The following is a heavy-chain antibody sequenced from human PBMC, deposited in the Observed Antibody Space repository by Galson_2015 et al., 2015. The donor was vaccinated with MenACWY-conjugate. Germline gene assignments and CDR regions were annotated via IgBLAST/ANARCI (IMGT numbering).Heavy chain of an antibody. Sequence: TLSLTCAVYGGSFSGYYWSWIRQPPGKGLEWIGEINHSGSTNYNPSLKSRVTISVDTSKNQFPLKLSSVTAADTAVYYCARGIVVVPAGDAYFDYWGQGTLVTVSS. V-gene: IGHV4-34*01. CDR2: INHSGST. CDR3: ARGIVVVPAGDAYFDY. D-gene: IGHD2-2*01. CDR1: GGSFSGYY. J-gene: IGHJ4*02.